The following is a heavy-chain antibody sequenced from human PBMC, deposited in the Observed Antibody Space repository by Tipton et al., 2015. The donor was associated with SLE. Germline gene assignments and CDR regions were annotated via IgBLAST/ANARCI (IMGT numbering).Heavy chain of an antibody. CDR3: ARGHDSSGYDDY. V-gene: IGHV4-61*02. J-gene: IGHJ4*02. D-gene: IGHD3-22*01. CDR1: GGSIGSGSYY. CDR2: IYTSGST. Sequence: TLSLTCTVSGGSIGSGSYYWSWIRQPAGKGLEWIGRIYTSGSTNNNPPLKSRVTISVDTSKNQFSRKLSPVTAADTAVYYCARGHDSSGYDDYWGQGTLVTVSA.